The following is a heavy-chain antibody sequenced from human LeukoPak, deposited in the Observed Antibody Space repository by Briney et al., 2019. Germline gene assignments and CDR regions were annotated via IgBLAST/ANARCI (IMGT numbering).Heavy chain of an antibody. D-gene: IGHD3-10*01. Sequence: GGSLRLSCAASGLTFSSYVNWVRQAPGKGLEWASAFTGSNGGTYYADNVKGRFTISRDNSKDTLYLQMNGLRAEDTAVYYCAQRRLSGNYPDNWGQGSLVTVSS. CDR2: FTGSNGGT. CDR1: GLTFSSY. V-gene: IGHV3-23*01. J-gene: IGHJ4*02. CDR3: AQRRLSGNYPDN.